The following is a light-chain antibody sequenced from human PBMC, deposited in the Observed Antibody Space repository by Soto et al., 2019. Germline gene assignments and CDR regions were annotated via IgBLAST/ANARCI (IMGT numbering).Light chain of an antibody. Sequence: QPVLTQSPSASASLGASVKLTCTLSSGHSSYAIAWHQQQPEKGPRYLMKVNSDGSHNKGDGIPDRFSGSSSGAERYLTISSLQSEDEADYYCQTWDIGFSAVFGGGTKLTVL. V-gene: IGLV4-69*01. J-gene: IGLJ2*01. CDR3: QTWDIGFSAV. CDR1: SGHSSYA. CDR2: VNSDGSH.